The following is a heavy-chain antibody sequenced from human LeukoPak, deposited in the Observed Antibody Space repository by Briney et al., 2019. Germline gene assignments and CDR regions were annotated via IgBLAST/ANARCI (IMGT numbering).Heavy chain of an antibody. Sequence: SETLSLTCTVSGASIRSGDYYWSWVRQPPGKGLEWIGYIYDSGSTYYNPSLKSRITISVDTSENRFSLKLSSVTATDTAVYYCARDEGGNFDYWGQGTLVTVSS. CDR2: IYDSGST. J-gene: IGHJ4*02. CDR3: ARDEGGNFDY. V-gene: IGHV4-30-4*01. CDR1: GASIRSGDYY. D-gene: IGHD3-16*01.